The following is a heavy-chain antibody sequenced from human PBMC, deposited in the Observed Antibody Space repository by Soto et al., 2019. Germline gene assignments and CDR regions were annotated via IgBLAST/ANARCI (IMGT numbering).Heavy chain of an antibody. CDR1: ADSFNSGGFF. Sequence: QVQLQESGPGLVKPSQTLSLTCTVSADSFNSGGFFWSWIRQQSGQGLKGIGYISYSGINSYNPSLKSRLTTSVDTYKNQFSLKLTSVTAADTAVYDCASLFNDDDSRGYAEDHFDYWGQRTLVTVSS. CDR2: ISYSGIN. V-gene: IGHV4-31*03. CDR3: ASLFNDDDSRGYAEDHFDY. J-gene: IGHJ4*02. D-gene: IGHD3-22*01.